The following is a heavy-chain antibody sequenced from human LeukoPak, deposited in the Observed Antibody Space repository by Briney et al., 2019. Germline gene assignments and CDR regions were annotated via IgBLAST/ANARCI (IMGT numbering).Heavy chain of an antibody. D-gene: IGHD3-22*01. CDR1: GGSLNHYY. CDR3: ARHYDSTGYYFDY. V-gene: IGHV4-59*01. J-gene: IGHJ4*02. CDR2: IYYSGST. Sequence: SETLSLTCSVSGGSLNHYYWSWLRQPPGQGLEWIGYIYYSGSTNYNPSLKSRVTISVDTSRNQFSLRLNSVTAADTAVYYCARHYDSTGYYFDYWGQGTLVTVSS.